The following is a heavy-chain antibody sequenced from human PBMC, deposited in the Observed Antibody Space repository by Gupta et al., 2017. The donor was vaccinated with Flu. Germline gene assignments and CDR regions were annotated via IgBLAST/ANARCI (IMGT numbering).Heavy chain of an antibody. D-gene: IGHD3-16*02. V-gene: IGHV3-49*04. Sequence: EVQLVESGGGLVQPGRSLRLSCTASGFTFGDYAMSWVRQAPGKGLEWVGFIRSKAYGGTTEYAASVKGRFTISRDDSKSIAYLQMNSLKTEDTAVYYCTRDSYVWGSYRLDYWGQGTLVTVSS. CDR3: TRDSYVWGSYRLDY. CDR1: GFTFGDYA. CDR2: IRSKAYGGTT. J-gene: IGHJ4*02.